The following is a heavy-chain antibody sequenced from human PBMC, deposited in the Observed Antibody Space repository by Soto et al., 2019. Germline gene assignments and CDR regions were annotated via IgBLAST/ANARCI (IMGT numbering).Heavy chain of an antibody. J-gene: IGHJ3*02. CDR3: ARVRNDHYDALDI. CDR2: IYYSGST. D-gene: IGHD1-1*01. V-gene: IGHV4-59*01. Sequence: PSETLSLTCTVSGGSISSYYWSWIRQPPGKGLEWIGYIYYSGSTNYNPSLKSRVTISVDTSKNQFSLKLSSVTAADTAVYYCARVRNDHYDALDIWGQGTMVTVSS. CDR1: GGSISSYY.